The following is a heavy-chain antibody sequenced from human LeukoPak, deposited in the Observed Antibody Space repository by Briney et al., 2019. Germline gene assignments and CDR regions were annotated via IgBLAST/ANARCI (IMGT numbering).Heavy chain of an antibody. D-gene: IGHD6-25*01. CDR2: IYTSGST. CDR3: AREHLWRLRRGWFDP. Sequence: SETLSLTCTVSGGSISSGSYYWSWIRQPAGKGLEWIGRIYTSGSTNYNPSLKSRVTISVDTSKNQFSLKLSSVTAADTAVYYCAREHLWRLRRGWFDPWGQGTLVTVSS. J-gene: IGHJ5*02. V-gene: IGHV4-61*02. CDR1: GGSISSGSYY.